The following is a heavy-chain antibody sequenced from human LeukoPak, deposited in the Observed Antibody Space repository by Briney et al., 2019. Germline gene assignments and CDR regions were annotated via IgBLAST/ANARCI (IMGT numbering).Heavy chain of an antibody. Sequence: GGSLRLSCAASGLTISNNFMGWVRQAPGKGLEWVSLIYSGGSTYSADSVKGRFTISRDNSKNTMHLQMNSLRAEDTAVYYCARDTDFYGSGRHGYFDHWGQGTLVTVSS. CDR2: IYSGGST. D-gene: IGHD3-10*01. CDR3: ARDTDFYGSGRHGYFDH. CDR1: GLTISNNF. J-gene: IGHJ1*01. V-gene: IGHV3-66*01.